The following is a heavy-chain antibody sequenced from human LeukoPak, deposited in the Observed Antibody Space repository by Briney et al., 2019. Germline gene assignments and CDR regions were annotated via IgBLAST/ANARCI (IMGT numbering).Heavy chain of an antibody. J-gene: IGHJ4*02. CDR2: VSSSSSII. D-gene: IGHD4-17*01. V-gene: IGHV3-48*02. CDR3: ARAPTTVTTVYY. Sequence: GGSLRLSCAASGFTFSSYNMNWVRQAPGKGLEWVSYVSSSSSIIYYADSVKGRFTISRDNAKNSLYLQMNSLRDEDTAVYYCARAPTTVTTVYYWGQGTLVTVSS. CDR1: GFTFSSYN.